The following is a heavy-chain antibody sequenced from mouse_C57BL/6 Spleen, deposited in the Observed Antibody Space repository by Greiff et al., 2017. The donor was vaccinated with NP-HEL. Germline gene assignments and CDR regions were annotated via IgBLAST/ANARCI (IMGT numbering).Heavy chain of an antibody. J-gene: IGHJ4*01. CDR2: INPYNGGT. CDR1: GYTFTDYY. V-gene: IGHV1-19*01. Sequence: EVQLQQSGPVLVKPGASVKMSCKASGYTFTDYYMNWVKQSHGKSLEWIGVINPYNGGTSYNQKFKGQATLTVDKSSSTAYMELNSLTSEDSAVYYCARWEEWDDEGIYAMDYWGQGTSVTVSS. D-gene: IGHD4-1*01. CDR3: ARWEEWDDEGIYAMDY.